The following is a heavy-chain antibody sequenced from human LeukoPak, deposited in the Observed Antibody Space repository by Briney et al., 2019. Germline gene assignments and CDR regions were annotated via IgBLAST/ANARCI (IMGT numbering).Heavy chain of an antibody. CDR1: GFTFNSFG. CDR3: ARPQGGRQLWLHFDY. D-gene: IGHD5-18*01. V-gene: IGHV3-30*03. J-gene: IGHJ4*02. Sequence: GRSLRLSCAASGFTFNSFGMHWVRQAPGKGLEWVAVISYDGSNKYFADSVKGRFTISRDNSKNTLYLQMNSLRVEDTAVFYCARPQGGRQLWLHFDYWGQGTLVTVSS. CDR2: ISYDGSNK.